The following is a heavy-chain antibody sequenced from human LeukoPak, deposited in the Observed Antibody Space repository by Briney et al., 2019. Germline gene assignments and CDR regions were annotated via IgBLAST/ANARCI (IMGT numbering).Heavy chain of an antibody. CDR1: GYTFTNFD. CDR2: MNPNTGNA. D-gene: IGHD1-26*01. Sequence: ASMKVSCKASGYTFTNFDINWVRQATGQGLEWMGWMNPNTGNAGYAQKFQDRVTITWDASITTAYMDLSSLRSEDTAVYYCARVGYSNSYDYWGQGTLVTVSS. J-gene: IGHJ4*02. CDR3: ARVGYSNSYDY. V-gene: IGHV1-8*03.